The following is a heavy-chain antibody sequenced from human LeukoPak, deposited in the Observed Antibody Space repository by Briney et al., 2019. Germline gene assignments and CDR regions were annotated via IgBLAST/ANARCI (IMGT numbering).Heavy chain of an antibody. CDR3: ATTRAHQFDY. D-gene: IGHD4-11*01. CDR1: GFTFGDYY. V-gene: IGHV4-31*02. Sequence: LRLSCAASGFTFGDYYMNWIRQAPGKGLEWLGFIYHSGSTYYNPSLKSRVTISVDTSKNQFSLKLNSVTAADTAVYYCATTRAHQFDYWGQGTLVTVSS. J-gene: IGHJ4*02. CDR2: IYHSGST.